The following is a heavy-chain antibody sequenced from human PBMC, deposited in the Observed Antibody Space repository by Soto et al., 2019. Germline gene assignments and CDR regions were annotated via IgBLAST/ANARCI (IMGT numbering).Heavy chain of an antibody. D-gene: IGHD5-18*01. J-gene: IGHJ4*02. CDR3: AKEGGLGYSYGPHLIFDY. Sequence: EVQLLESGGGLVQPGGSLRLSCAASGFTFSSYAMSWVRQAPGKGLEWVSAISGSGGSTYYADSVKGRFTISRDNSKNTLYLQMNSLRAEDTAVYYCAKEGGLGYSYGPHLIFDYWGQGTLVTVSS. CDR2: ISGSGGST. CDR1: GFTFSSYA. V-gene: IGHV3-23*01.